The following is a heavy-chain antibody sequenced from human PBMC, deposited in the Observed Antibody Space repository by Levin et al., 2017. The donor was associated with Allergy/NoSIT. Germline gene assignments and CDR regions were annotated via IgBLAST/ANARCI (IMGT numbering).Heavy chain of an antibody. CDR3: AKDDRAYCSGGSCYAPVDY. J-gene: IGHJ4*02. CDR1: GFTFRSYG. V-gene: IGHV3-30*18. D-gene: IGHD2-15*01. CDR2: ISYDGSNK. Sequence: LSLTCAASGFTFRSYGMHWVRQAPGKGLEWVAVISYDGSNKYYADSVKGRFTISRDNSKNTLYLQMNSLRAEDTAVYYCAKDDRAYCSGGSCYAPVDYWGQGTLVTVSS.